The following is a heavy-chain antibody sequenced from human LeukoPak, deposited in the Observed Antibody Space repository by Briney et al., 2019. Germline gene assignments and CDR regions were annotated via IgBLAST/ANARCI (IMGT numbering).Heavy chain of an antibody. CDR3: ARGLSRGFDN. CDR2: LYSSGTT. CDR1: GGSISSGSNY. Sequence: PSETLSLTSTVSGGSISSGSNYWSWIRQPAGKEPEWIGRLYSSGTTNYNPSLKSRVTISVDTSKNQFSLKLSSVTAADTAVYFCARGLSRGFDNWGQGTLVTVSS. J-gene: IGHJ4*02. V-gene: IGHV4-61*02.